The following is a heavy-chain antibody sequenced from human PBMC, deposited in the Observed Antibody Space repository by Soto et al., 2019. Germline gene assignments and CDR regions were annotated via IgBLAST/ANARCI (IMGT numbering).Heavy chain of an antibody. V-gene: IGHV4-59*01. CDR3: ASRLAEATTAGDGFDI. CDR1: NGSIVNYY. J-gene: IGHJ3*02. D-gene: IGHD3-16*01. Sequence: QVQLQESGPGLVKPSETLSLTCTVSNGSIVNYYWSWIRQPPGKGLEWIGFIYYSGSTNYNPSLKRRVTISVDMSKKQHSLRLSSVTAADTAVYYCASRLAEATTAGDGFDIWGQGTMVTVSS. CDR2: IYYSGST.